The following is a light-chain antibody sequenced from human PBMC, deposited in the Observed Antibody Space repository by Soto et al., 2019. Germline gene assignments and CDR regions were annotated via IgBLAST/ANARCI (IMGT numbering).Light chain of an antibody. CDR3: QQRSNWPIT. V-gene: IGKV3-11*01. CDR2: DTS. Sequence: EIVLTQSPATLSLSPGERATLSCRPSQSVSSYLAWYQHKPVQAPSLLIYDTSNRATGIPARFSGSGSGTDFTLTISSLEPEDFAVYYCQQRSNWPITFGQGTRLEIK. J-gene: IGKJ5*01. CDR1: QSVSSY.